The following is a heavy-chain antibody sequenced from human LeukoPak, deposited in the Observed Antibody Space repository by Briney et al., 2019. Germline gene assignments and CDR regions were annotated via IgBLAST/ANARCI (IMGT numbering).Heavy chain of an antibody. CDR3: ARVRVGSSSWYTKYYFDY. Sequence: GASVKVSCKASGYTFTSYDINWVRQATGQGLEWMGWMNPNSGNTGYAQKFQGRVTMTRNTSISTAYMELSSLRSEDTAVYYCARVRVGSSSWYTKYYFDYWGQGTLVTVSS. D-gene: IGHD6-13*01. CDR2: MNPNSGNT. CDR1: GYTFTSYD. V-gene: IGHV1-8*01. J-gene: IGHJ4*02.